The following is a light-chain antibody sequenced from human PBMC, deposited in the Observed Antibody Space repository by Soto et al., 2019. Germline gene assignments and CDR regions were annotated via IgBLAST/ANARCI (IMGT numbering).Light chain of an antibody. CDR3: CSYAGSSTYV. Sequence: SGLAQPASVSGSPGQSITISCTGTSRDVGIYNLVSWYQLHPGKVPKLIIYEDTKRPSGISSRFSGSESGITAFLTISGLQAEDEADYYCCSYAGSSTYVFGTGTKVTVL. CDR2: EDT. J-gene: IGLJ1*01. V-gene: IGLV2-23*01. CDR1: SRDVGIYNL.